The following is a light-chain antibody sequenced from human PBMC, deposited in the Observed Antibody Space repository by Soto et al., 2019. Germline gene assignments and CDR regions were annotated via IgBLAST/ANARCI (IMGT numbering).Light chain of an antibody. J-gene: IGKJ5*01. V-gene: IGKV3-11*01. Sequence: DIVLTQSPATLSLSPGERATLSCRASQSVRSYLGWYQQRPGQAPRLLIYDASNRATGIPARFSGSGSGTDFTLSISSLEPEDSAVYYCQQGGTFGQGTRLEIK. CDR2: DAS. CDR3: QQGGT. CDR1: QSVRSY.